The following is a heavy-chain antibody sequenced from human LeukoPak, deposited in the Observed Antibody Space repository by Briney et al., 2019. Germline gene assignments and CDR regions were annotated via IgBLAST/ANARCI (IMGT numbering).Heavy chain of an antibody. D-gene: IGHD3-10*01. J-gene: IGHJ6*02. V-gene: IGHV3-30-3*01. Sequence: GGSLRLSCAASGFTFSSYAMHWVRQAPGKGLEWVAVISYDGSNKYYADSVKGRFTISRDNSKNTLYLQMNSLRAEDTAVYYCAKDLLGTAEGGSGSYLSGMDVWGQGTTVTVSS. CDR3: AKDLLGTAEGGSGSYLSGMDV. CDR1: GFTFSSYA. CDR2: ISYDGSNK.